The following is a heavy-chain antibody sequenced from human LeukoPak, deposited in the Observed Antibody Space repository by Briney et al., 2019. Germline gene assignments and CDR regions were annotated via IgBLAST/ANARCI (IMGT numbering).Heavy chain of an antibody. J-gene: IGHJ4*02. D-gene: IGHD2-2*01. CDR1: GFTFSSYG. CDR3: AKDREYVVVVPAAMQY. CDR2: IRYDGSNK. Sequence: TGGSLRLSCAASGFTFSSYGMHWVRQAPGKGLEWVAFIRYDGSNKYYADSVKGRFTISRDNSKNTLYLQMNSLRAEDTAVYYCAKDREYVVVVPAAMQYWGQGTLVTVSS. V-gene: IGHV3-30*02.